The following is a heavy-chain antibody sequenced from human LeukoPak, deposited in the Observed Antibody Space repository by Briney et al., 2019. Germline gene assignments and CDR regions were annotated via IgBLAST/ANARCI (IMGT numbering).Heavy chain of an antibody. D-gene: IGHD6-13*01. CDR2: ISWNSGSI. CDR3: AKDIGSSSHYYYYGMDV. V-gene: IGHV3-9*01. Sequence: GGSLRLSCAASGFTFDDYAMRWVRQAPGKGLEWVSGISWNSGSIGYADSVKGRFTISRDNAKNSLYLQMNSLRAEDTALYYCAKDIGSSSHYYYYGMDVWGQGTTVTVSS. CDR1: GFTFDDYA. J-gene: IGHJ6*02.